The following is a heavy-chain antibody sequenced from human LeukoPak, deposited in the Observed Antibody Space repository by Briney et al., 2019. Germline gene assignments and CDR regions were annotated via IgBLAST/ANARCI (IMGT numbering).Heavy chain of an antibody. CDR2: TYYRSKWYN. D-gene: IGHD3-10*01. J-gene: IGHJ3*02. CDR1: GDSVSSNSAA. CDR3: ARKPFTAQGLWFGELRAFDI. V-gene: IGHV6-1*01. Sequence: SQTLSLTCAISGDSVSSNSAAWTWIRQSPSRGLEWLGRTYYRSKWYNDYAVSVKSRIIINPDTSKNQFSLQLNSVTAADTAVYYCARKPFTAQGLWFGELRAFDIWGQGTMVTVSS.